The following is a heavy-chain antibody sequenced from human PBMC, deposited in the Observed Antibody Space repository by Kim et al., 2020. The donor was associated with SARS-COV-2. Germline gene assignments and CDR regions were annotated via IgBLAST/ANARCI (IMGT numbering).Heavy chain of an antibody. J-gene: IGHJ6*02. CDR3: AKDAYGSGSYYNYLWYNYSYGVDV. CDR1: GFTFSSYG. CDR2: IWYDGSNK. Sequence: GGSLRLSCAASGFTFSSYGMHWVRQAPGKGLEWVAVIWYDGSNKYYADSVKGRFTISRDNSKNTLYLQMNSLRAEDTAVYYCAKDAYGSGSYYNYLWYNYSYGVDVWGHGTTLTVSS. D-gene: IGHD3-10*01. V-gene: IGHV3-33*06.